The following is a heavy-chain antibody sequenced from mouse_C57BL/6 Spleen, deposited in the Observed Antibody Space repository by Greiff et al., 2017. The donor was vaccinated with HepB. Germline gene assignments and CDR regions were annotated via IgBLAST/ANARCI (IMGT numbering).Heavy chain of an antibody. J-gene: IGHJ3*01. CDR3: ARHEHEAPYYYGRGAWFAY. V-gene: IGHV5-9*01. CDR2: ISGGGGNT. D-gene: IGHD1-1*01. CDR1: GFTFSSYT. Sequence: EVKLVESGGGLVKPGGSLKLSCAASGFTFSSYTMSWVRQTPEKRLEWVATISGGGGNTYYPDSVKGRFTISRDNAKNTLYLQMSSLRSEDTALYYCARHEHEAPYYYGRGAWFAYWGQGTLVTVSA.